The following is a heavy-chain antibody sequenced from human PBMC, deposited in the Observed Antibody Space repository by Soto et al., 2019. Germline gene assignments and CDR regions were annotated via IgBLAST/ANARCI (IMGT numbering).Heavy chain of an antibody. J-gene: IGHJ6*02. CDR1: GFTFSDHY. D-gene: IGHD5-18*01. CDR3: ARGGYSYGYDYYYGMDV. V-gene: IGHV3-72*01. Sequence: EVQLVESGGGLVQPGGSLRLSCAASGFTFSDHYMDWVRQAPGKGLEWVGRTRNKANSYTTEYAASVKGRFTISRDDSQNSLYLQMNSLKTEDTAVYYCARGGYSYGYDYYYGMDVGGQGTTVTVSS. CDR2: TRNKANSYTT.